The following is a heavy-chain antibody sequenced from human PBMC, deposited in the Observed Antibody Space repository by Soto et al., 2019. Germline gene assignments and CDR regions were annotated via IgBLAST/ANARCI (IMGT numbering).Heavy chain of an antibody. CDR2: IDAGNGNT. D-gene: IGHD3-22*01. CDR1: GYTFTSYA. CDR3: AREPNYYDSSGYYTTDY. J-gene: IGHJ4*02. Sequence: ASVKVSCKASGYTFTSYAMHWVRQAPGQRLEWMGWIDAGNGNTKYSQKFQGRVTITRDTSASTAYMELSSLRSEDTAVYYCAREPNYYDSSGYYTTDYWGQGTLVTVSS. V-gene: IGHV1-3*01.